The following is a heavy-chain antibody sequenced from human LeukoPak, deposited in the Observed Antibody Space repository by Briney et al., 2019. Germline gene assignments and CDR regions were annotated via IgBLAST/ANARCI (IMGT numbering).Heavy chain of an antibody. D-gene: IGHD1-14*01. Sequence: GGSLRLSCAASGFTFSSYAMSWVRQAPGKGLEWVGRIKSKTDGGTTDYAAPVKGRFTISRDDSKNTLYLQMNSLKTEDTAVYYCTTDLLTTGYYYGMDVWGQGTTVTVSS. CDR3: TTDLLTTGYYYGMDV. V-gene: IGHV3-15*01. J-gene: IGHJ6*02. CDR1: GFTFSSYA. CDR2: IKSKTDGGTT.